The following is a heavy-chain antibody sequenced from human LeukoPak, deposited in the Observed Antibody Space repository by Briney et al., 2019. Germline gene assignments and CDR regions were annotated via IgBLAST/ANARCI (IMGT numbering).Heavy chain of an antibody. Sequence: PSETLSLTCTVSGYSISSGYYWGWIRQPPGKGLEWIGSIYHSGSTYYNPSLKSRVTISVDTSKNQFSLKLSSVTAADTAVYYCARVYVRGVKFYYYMDVWGKGTTVTVSS. CDR1: GYSISSGYY. CDR2: IYHSGST. D-gene: IGHD3-10*01. J-gene: IGHJ6*03. CDR3: ARVYVRGVKFYYYMDV. V-gene: IGHV4-38-2*02.